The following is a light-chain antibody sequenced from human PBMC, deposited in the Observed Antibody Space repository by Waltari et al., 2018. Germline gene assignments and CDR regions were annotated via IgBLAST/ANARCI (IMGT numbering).Light chain of an antibody. J-gene: IGKJ3*01. V-gene: IGKV4-1*01. CDR1: QNIMYSSNNQNF. CDR2: WAS. Sequence: DIVMTQSPDSLAVSLGERATINCRSSQNIMYSSNNQNFLAWYQQKPGQPPKLLIYWASTRQSVVPDRFTGSWSGTDFTLTISSLQPEDVATYYCQQYFVTPFTFGPGTKVEVK. CDR3: QQYFVTPFT.